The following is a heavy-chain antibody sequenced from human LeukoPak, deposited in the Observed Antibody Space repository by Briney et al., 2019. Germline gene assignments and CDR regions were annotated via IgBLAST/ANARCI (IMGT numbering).Heavy chain of an antibody. CDR3: ARAPVTSRRGAFCYPFDI. CDR1: GFTFSSYW. CDR2: IKQDGSEK. D-gene: IGHD2-15*01. J-gene: IGHJ4*02. V-gene: IGHV3-7*01. Sequence: GGSLRLSCAASGFTFSSYWMTWVRQAPGKGLEWVSNIKQDGSEKYYVDSVKGRFTISRDNAKNSLYLQMNSLRAEDTAVYYCARAPVTSRRGAFCYPFDIWGQGTLVTVSS.